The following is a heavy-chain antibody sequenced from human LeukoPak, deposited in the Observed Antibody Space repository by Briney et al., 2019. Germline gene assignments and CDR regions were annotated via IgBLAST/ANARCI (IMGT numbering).Heavy chain of an antibody. D-gene: IGHD2-2*02. V-gene: IGHV4-34*01. Sequence: SETLSLTCAVYGGSFSGYYWSWIRQPPGKGLEWIGQINHSGSTNYNPSLKSRVTISVDTSRNQFSLELSSVTAADTAVYYCARGILGYCSSTSCYTYYYYYMDVWGKGTTVTVSS. J-gene: IGHJ6*03. CDR2: INHSGST. CDR3: ARGILGYCSSTSCYTYYYYYMDV. CDR1: GGSFSGYY.